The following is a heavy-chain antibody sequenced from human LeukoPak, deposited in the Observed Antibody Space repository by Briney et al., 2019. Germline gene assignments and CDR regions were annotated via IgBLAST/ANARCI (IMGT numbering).Heavy chain of an antibody. CDR2: IYYSGST. CDR1: GGSISSSSYY. J-gene: IGHJ6*02. Sequence: SETLSLTCTVSGGSISSSSYYWGWIRQPPGKELEWIGSIYYSGSTYYNPSLKSRVTISVDTSKNQFSLKLSSVTAADTAVYYCVNYYYYGMDVWGQGTTVTVSS. CDR3: VNYYYYGMDV. V-gene: IGHV4-39*01.